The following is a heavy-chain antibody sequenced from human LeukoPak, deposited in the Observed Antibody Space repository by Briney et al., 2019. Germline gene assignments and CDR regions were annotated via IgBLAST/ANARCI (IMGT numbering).Heavy chain of an antibody. CDR2: IRSKAYGGTT. Sequence: GSLRLSCTASGFTFGDYAMSWFRQAPGKGLEWVGFIRSKAYGGTTEYAASVKGRFTISRDDSKSIAYPQMNSLKTEDTAVYYCTRVEEARADFDYWGQGTLVAVSS. CDR1: GFTFGDYA. CDR3: TRVEEARADFDY. V-gene: IGHV3-49*03. J-gene: IGHJ4*02.